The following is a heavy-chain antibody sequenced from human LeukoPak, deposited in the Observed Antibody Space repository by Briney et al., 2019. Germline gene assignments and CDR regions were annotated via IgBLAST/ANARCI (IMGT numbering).Heavy chain of an antibody. J-gene: IGHJ4*02. Sequence: PGGSLRLSCAASGFTFSSYVMSWVRQAPGKRLGWVSGISRSGRYIYYADSVQGRFTISRDNSKNTLYLQMSSLRAEDTAVYYCAKGGLCGSTSCYYYFDSWGQGTLVTVSS. D-gene: IGHD2-2*01. CDR3: AKGGLCGSTSCYYYFDS. CDR2: ISRSGRYI. V-gene: IGHV3-23*01. CDR1: GFTFSSYV.